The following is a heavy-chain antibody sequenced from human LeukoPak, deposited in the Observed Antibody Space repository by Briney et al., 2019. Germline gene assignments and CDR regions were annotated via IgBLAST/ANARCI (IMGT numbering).Heavy chain of an antibody. CDR3: ARGPYSSGWSFDY. CDR2: IYSGGST. CDR1: GFTFSSYA. Sequence: GGSLRLSCAASGFTFSSYAMSWVRQAPGKGLEWVSVIYSGGSTYYADSVKGRFTISRDNSKNTLYLQMNSLRAEDTAVYYCARGPYSSGWSFDYWGQGTLVTVSS. D-gene: IGHD6-19*01. V-gene: IGHV3-66*01. J-gene: IGHJ4*02.